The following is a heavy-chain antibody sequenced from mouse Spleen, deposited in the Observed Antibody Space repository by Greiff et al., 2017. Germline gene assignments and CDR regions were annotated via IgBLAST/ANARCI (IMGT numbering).Heavy chain of an antibody. CDR2: ISYDGSN. CDR1: GYSITSGYY. CDR3: ATLITTVVGAMDY. Sequence: DVKLQESGPGLVKPSQSLSLTCSVTGYSITSGYYWNWIRQFPGNKLEWMGYISYDGSNNYNPSLKNRISITRDTSKNQFFLKLNSVTTEDTATYYCATLITTVVGAMDYWGQGTSVTVSS. J-gene: IGHJ4*01. D-gene: IGHD1-1*01. V-gene: IGHV3-6*01.